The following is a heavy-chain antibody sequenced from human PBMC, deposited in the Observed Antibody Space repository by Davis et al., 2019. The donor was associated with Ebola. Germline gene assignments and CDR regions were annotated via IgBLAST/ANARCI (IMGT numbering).Heavy chain of an antibody. V-gene: IGHV4-30-2*01. CDR2: IYHSGST. J-gene: IGHJ4*02. D-gene: IGHD6-6*01. CDR3: ARFSVKSHSSSPDY. Sequence: SETLSLTCAVPGGSISGGGYSWSWIRQPPGKGLEWIGYIYHSGSTYYNPSLKSRVTISVDRSKNQFSLKLSSVTAADTAVYYCARFSVKSHSSSPDYWGQGTLVTVSS. CDR1: GGSISGGGYS.